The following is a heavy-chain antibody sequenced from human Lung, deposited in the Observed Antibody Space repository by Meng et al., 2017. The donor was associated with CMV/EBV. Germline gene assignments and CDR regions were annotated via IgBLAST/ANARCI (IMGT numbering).Heavy chain of an antibody. CDR1: GGSISSSSYY. V-gene: IGHV4-39*07. D-gene: IGHD2-2*01. J-gene: IGHJ3*02. CDR2: IYYSGST. CDR3: ARKLVVPAAIRNDAFDI. Sequence: SETLSPXCTVSGGSISSSSYYWGWIRQPPGKGLEWTGRIYYSGSTYYNPTLKSRVTISVDTSKNQFSLKLSSVTAADTAVYYCARKLVVPAAIRNDAFDIWGQGXMVTVSS.